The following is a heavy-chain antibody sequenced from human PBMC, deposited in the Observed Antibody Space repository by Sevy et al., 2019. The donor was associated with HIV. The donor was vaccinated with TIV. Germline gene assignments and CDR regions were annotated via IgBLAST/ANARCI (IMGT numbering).Heavy chain of an antibody. Sequence: SETLSLTCAVSGGSINSGGYSWSWIRQPPGKGLEWIGYIFQSGATYYIPSLQSRVSISVDMSKNQFSLNLRSVTAADTAVYYCARGRVGGSSSWYGAFDVWGQGTMDTVSS. CDR1: GGSINSGGYS. CDR3: ARGRVGGSSSWYGAFDV. CDR2: IFQSGAT. J-gene: IGHJ3*01. V-gene: IGHV4-30-2*01. D-gene: IGHD6-13*01.